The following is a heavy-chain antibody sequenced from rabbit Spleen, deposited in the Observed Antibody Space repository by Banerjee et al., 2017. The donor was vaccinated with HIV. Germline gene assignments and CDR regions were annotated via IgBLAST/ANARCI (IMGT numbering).Heavy chain of an antibody. CDR2: IHPIFSTT. CDR3: VRDQARMLDL. D-gene: IGHD3-3*01. CDR1: GFTINSSNW. Sequence: QEQLVESGGGLVQPEGSLTLTCTASGFTINSSNWIFWVRQAPGKGLEWIGYIHPIFSTTHYASWVNGRFTISRDIDQNTLYLQLNSLTAADTATYFCVRDQARMLDLWGPGTLVTVS. J-gene: IGHJ6*01. V-gene: IGHV1S45*01.